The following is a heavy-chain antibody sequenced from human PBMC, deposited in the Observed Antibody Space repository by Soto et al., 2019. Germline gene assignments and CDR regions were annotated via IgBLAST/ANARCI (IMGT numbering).Heavy chain of an antibody. Sequence: QLQLQESGPGLVKPSETLSLTCTVSGGSISSSSYYWGWIRQPPGKGLEWIGSIYYSGSTYYNPSLTSRGTISVDTSTNQSSLKLSSVTAADTAVYYCARRSGSYNVDYWGQGTLVTVSS. J-gene: IGHJ4*02. CDR2: IYYSGST. D-gene: IGHD1-26*01. CDR1: GGSISSSSYY. CDR3: ARRSGSYNVDY. V-gene: IGHV4-39*01.